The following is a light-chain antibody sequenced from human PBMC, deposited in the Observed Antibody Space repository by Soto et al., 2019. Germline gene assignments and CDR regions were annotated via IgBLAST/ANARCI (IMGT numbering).Light chain of an antibody. V-gene: IGLV2-14*01. CDR2: DVS. CDR3: SSHTSSNTLNF. J-gene: IGLJ1*01. Sequence: QSALTQPASVSGSPGQSITLSCTGASSDVGRYNYVSWYQQHPGKAPKLMIYDVSNRPSGVSNRFSGSKSGNTASLTISGLKAEDEADYYCSSHTSSNTLNFFGTGTKLTVL. CDR1: SSDVGRYNY.